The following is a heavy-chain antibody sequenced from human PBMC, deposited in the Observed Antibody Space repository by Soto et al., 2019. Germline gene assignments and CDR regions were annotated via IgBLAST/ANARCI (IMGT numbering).Heavy chain of an antibody. CDR1: GFTFSGSA. V-gene: IGHV3-23*01. J-gene: IGHJ5*01. CDR2: ISASGDST. Sequence: EVQLLESGGGLVQPGGSLRLSCAASGFTFSGSAMFWVRQAPGKGLEWISTISASGDSTYYADSVKGRFTISRDNSKSTLYLHMNSLRAEDTALDYCVRAPLDSGGQGNLVTVSS. CDR3: VRAPLDS.